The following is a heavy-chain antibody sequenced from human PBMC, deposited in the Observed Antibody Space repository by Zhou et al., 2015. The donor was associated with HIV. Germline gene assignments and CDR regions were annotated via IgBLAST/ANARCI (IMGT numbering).Heavy chain of an antibody. CDR2: ISWNSGCI. V-gene: IGHV3-9*01. Sequence: EVQLVESGGGLVQPGRSLRLSCAASGFTFDDYAMHWVRQAPGKGLEWVSGISWNSGCIGYADSVKGRFTISRDNARNSLYLQMNSLSVEDTAVYYCARLVNGANDYWGQGTLVTVSP. J-gene: IGHJ4*02. CDR1: GFTFDDYA. D-gene: IGHD3-9*01. CDR3: ARLVNGANDY.